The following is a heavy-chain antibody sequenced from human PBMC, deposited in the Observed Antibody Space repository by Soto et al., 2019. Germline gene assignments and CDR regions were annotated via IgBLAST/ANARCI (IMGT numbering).Heavy chain of an antibody. V-gene: IGHV5-51*01. CDR1: GYSFTNYG. CDR3: ARNPAGITGWFDS. D-gene: IGHD6-13*01. CDR2: IYPGDSDT. Sequence: GESLKISCKGSGYSFTNYGIGWVRQMPGKGLEWMGNIYPGDSDTRYSPSFQGQVTISADKSSSTAYLQWSSLRASDTSMYYCARNPAGITGWFDSWGQGTLVTVSS. J-gene: IGHJ5*01.